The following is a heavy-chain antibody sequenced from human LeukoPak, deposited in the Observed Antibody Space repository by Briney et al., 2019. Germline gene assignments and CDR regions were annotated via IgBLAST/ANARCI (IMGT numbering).Heavy chain of an antibody. V-gene: IGHV3-33*08. CDR3: ARDWGKGDY. D-gene: IGHD3-16*01. CDR1: VFTFSSYG. J-gene: IGHJ4*02. Sequence: GGPLRLSCAPSVFTFSSYGMQCVRQAPREGLEWVSLIWYDGSNKYYADSVKGRFTISRDNSKNTLYLQMNSLRAEDTAVYYCARDWGKGDYWGQGTLVTVSS. CDR2: IWYDGSNK.